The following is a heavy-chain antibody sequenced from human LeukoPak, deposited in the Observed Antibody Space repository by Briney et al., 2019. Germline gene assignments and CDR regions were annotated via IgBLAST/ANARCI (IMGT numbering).Heavy chain of an antibody. CDR3: AKDTIFTVDPFDY. CDR2: ISSSSSYI. D-gene: IGHD3-3*01. V-gene: IGHV3-21*01. Sequence: GGSLRLSCAASGFTFSSYSMNRVRQAPGKGLEWVSSISSSSSYIYYADSVKGRFTISRDNAKNSLYLQMNSLRAEDTAVYYCAKDTIFTVDPFDYWGQGTLVTVSS. CDR1: GFTFSSYS. J-gene: IGHJ4*02.